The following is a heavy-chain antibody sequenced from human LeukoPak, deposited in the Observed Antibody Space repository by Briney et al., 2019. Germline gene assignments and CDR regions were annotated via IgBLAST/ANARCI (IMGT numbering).Heavy chain of an antibody. Sequence: GASVKVSCKASGGTFSSYAISWVRQAPGQGLEWMGGIIPIFGTANYAQKFQGRATITADKSTSTAYMELSSLRSEDTAVYYCARGSLGGSSTSCCWCHSDYWGQGTLVTVSS. V-gene: IGHV1-69*06. D-gene: IGHD2-2*01. J-gene: IGHJ4*02. CDR1: GGTFSSYA. CDR2: IIPIFGTA. CDR3: ARGSLGGSSTSCCWCHSDY.